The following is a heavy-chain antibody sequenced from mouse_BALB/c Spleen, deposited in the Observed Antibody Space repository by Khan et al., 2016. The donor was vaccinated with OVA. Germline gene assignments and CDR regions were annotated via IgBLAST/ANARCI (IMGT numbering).Heavy chain of an antibody. V-gene: IGHV5-6*01. CDR2: VSTGGSYT. J-gene: IGHJ3*01. CDR3: TRLAYYYDSEGFAY. D-gene: IGHD1-1*01. CDR1: GFTFSTYG. Sequence: EVQRVESGGDFVKPGGSLKLSCAASGFTFSTYGMSWVRQTPDRRLEWVATVSTGGSYTYYPDSVKGRFTISRDNAKNTLYLQMSSLKSEDTAMFYGTRLAYYYDSEGFAYWGQGTLVTVSA.